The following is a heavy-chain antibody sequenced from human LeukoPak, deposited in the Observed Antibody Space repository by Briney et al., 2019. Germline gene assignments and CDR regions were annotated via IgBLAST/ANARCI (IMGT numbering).Heavy chain of an antibody. J-gene: IGHJ4*02. Sequence: KPGGSLRLSCAGSEFVFSDYYMSWIRQAPGKGLEWVSYISDSGSTIYYADSVKGRFTISRDNVKNSLYLQMNGLRAEDTAVYYCAREMEGDYGSGTFFDLWGQGNMVTVSS. CDR3: AREMEGDYGSGTFFDL. CDR1: EFVFSDYY. CDR2: ISDSGSTI. D-gene: IGHD3-10*01. V-gene: IGHV3-11*01.